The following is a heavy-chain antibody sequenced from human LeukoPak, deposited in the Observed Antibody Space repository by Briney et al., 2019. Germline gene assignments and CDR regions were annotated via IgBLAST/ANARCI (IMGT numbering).Heavy chain of an antibody. CDR1: GFTFSTYW. Sequence: GGSLRLSCAASGFTFSTYWMHWVRQAPGKGLVWVSRINSDGSNTRNADSVKGRFTIPRDNAKNTLYLQMNSLRAEDTAVYYCARERRLYCSSTSCYEDFDYWGQGTLVTVSS. J-gene: IGHJ4*02. CDR2: INSDGSNT. D-gene: IGHD2-2*01. CDR3: ARERRLYCSSTSCYEDFDY. V-gene: IGHV3-74*01.